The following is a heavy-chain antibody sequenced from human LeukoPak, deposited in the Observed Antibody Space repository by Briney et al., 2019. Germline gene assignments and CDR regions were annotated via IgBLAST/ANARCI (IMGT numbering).Heavy chain of an antibody. Sequence: GGSLRLSCAASGYTFSDYYMSGLRHAPGEGREGVSYISSSGSTIYYADSVKGRFTISRDNAKNSLYLQKNTVRAEHTAVYLCARAPRTYGYVWGSYRPLHLDYWGQGTLVTVSS. CDR3: ARAPRTYGYVWGSYRPLHLDY. CDR2: ISSSGSTI. J-gene: IGHJ4*02. CDR1: GYTFSDYY. D-gene: IGHD3-16*02. V-gene: IGHV3-11*01.